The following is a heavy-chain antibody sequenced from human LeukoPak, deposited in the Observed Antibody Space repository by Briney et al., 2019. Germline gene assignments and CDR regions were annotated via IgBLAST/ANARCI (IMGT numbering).Heavy chain of an antibody. V-gene: IGHV4-39*07. CDR2: IYYSGST. CDR3: ARDLEDTVTPDY. Sequence: PSETLSLTCTVSGGSISSSSYYWGWIRQPPGKGLEWIGSIYYSGSTYYNPSLKSRVTISVDTSKNQFSLKLSSVTAADTAVYYCARDLEDTVTPDYWGQGTLVTVSS. D-gene: IGHD4-17*01. CDR1: GGSISSSSYY. J-gene: IGHJ4*02.